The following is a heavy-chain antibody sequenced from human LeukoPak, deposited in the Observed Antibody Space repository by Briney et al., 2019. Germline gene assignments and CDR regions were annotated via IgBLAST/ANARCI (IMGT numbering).Heavy chain of an antibody. J-gene: IGHJ6*02. CDR1: GGSISTYY. V-gene: IGHV4-59*12. CDR2: IYYSGSI. D-gene: IGHD6-13*01. CDR3: ARGIAAEDYYYGMDV. Sequence: ASETLSLTCTVSGGSISTYYWSWIRQPPGKGLEWIGYIYYSGSINYNPSLKSRVTISVDTSKNQFSLKLSSVTAADTAVYYCARGIAAEDYYYGMDVWGQGTTVTVSS.